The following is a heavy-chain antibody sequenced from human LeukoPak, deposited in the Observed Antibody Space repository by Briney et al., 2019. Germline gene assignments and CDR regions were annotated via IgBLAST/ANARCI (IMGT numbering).Heavy chain of an antibody. D-gene: IGHD1-26*01. V-gene: IGHV5-51*01. CDR1: GYSFTSYW. CDR3: ARLPSGEAPYYYYYMDV. J-gene: IGHJ6*03. Sequence: GESLKISCKGSGYSFTSYWIGWVRQMPGKGLEWMGIIYPGDSDTRYSPSFQGQVTISADKSISTAYLQWSSLKASDTAMYYCARLPSGEAPYYYYYMDVWGKGTTVTVSS. CDR2: IYPGDSDT.